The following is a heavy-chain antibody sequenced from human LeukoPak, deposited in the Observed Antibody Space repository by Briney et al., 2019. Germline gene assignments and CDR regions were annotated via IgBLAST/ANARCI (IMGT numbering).Heavy chain of an antibody. J-gene: IGHJ4*02. V-gene: IGHV3-33*01. CDR2: IWYDGSNK. Sequence: SGGSLRLSCAASGFTFSNYGMHWVRQAPGKGLEWVAAIWYDGSNKYYGDSVKGRFTISRDNSKNTLYLQMNSLRAEDTAAHYCARAGYGDPHFDFWGQGTLVTVSS. CDR3: ARAGYGDPHFDF. CDR1: GFTFSNYG. D-gene: IGHD4-17*01.